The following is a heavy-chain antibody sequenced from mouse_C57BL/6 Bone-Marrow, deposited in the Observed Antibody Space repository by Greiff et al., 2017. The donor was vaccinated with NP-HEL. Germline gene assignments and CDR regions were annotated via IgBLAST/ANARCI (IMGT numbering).Heavy chain of an antibody. D-gene: IGHD1-1*01. Sequence: VKVVESGAELARPGASVKLSCKASGYTFTSYGISWVKQRTGQGLEWIGEIYPRSGNTYYNEKFKGKATLTADKSSSTAYMELRSLTSEDSAVYFCVITRRRFAYWGQGTLVTVSA. J-gene: IGHJ3*01. CDR2: IYPRSGNT. CDR1: GYTFTSYG. CDR3: VITRRRFAY. V-gene: IGHV1-81*01.